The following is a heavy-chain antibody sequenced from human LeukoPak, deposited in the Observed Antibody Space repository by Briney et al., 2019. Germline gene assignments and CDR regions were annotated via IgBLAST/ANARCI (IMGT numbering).Heavy chain of an antibody. D-gene: IGHD1-26*01. Sequence: GGSLRLSCTASGFTFGDYAMSWVRQAPGKGLEWVGFIRSKAYGGTTEYAASVKGRFTISRDDSKSIAYLQMNSLKTEDTAVYYCTRGDSGSYSDAFDIWGQGTMVTVSS. CDR1: GFTFGDYA. CDR2: IRSKAYGGTT. CDR3: TRGDSGSYSDAFDI. J-gene: IGHJ3*02. V-gene: IGHV3-49*04.